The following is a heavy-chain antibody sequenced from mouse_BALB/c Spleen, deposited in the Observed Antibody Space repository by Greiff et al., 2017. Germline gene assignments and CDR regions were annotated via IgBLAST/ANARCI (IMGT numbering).Heavy chain of an antibody. Sequence: DVQLQESGPDLGKPSQSLSLTCPVTGYSITSGYSRHWIRQFPGNKREWMGYIHYSGSTNYNPSLKSRISITRDTSKNQFFLQLNSVTTGDTATYDCARGYGSSYGWVADGGQGTLVTVSA. D-gene: IGHD1-1*01. CDR1: GYSITSGYS. V-gene: IGHV3-1*02. CDR3: ARGYGSSYGWVAD. J-gene: IGHJ3*01. CDR2: IHYSGST.